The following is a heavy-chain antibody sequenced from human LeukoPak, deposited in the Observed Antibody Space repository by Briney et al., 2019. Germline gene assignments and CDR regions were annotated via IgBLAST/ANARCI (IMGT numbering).Heavy chain of an antibody. J-gene: IGHJ4*02. CDR1: GGSISRYY. D-gene: IGHD3-22*01. Sequence: PSETLSLTCTVSGGSISRYYWSWIRQPPGKGLEWTGYIYYSGTTNYNPSLKSRVTISVDTSKNQFSLKLSSVTAADTAVYYCARELSSGIDYWGQGTLVTVSS. V-gene: IGHV4-59*01. CDR3: ARELSSGIDY. CDR2: IYYSGTT.